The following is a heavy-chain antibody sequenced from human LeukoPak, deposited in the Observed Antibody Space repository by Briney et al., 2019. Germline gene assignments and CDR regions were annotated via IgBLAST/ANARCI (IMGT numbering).Heavy chain of an antibody. V-gene: IGHV1-18*01. Sequence: ASVKVSCKGSGYTFTYGVGWVRQAPGQGLEWMGWINPTNGNTNYAQKLQGRVAMTTDTSTSIAYMELRSLRSDDTAVCYCARDGYFDYWGQGTLVTVSS. CDR1: GYTFTYG. CDR3: ARDGYFDY. J-gene: IGHJ4*02. CDR2: INPTNGNT.